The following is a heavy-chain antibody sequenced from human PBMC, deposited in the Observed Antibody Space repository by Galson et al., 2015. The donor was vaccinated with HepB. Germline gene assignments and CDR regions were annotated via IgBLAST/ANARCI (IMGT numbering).Heavy chain of an antibody. CDR2: ISSNGGST. Sequence: SLRLSCAASGFTFSSYAMHWVRQAPGKGLEYVSAISSNGGSTYYADSVKGRFTISRDNSKNTLYLQMSSLRAEDTAVYYCAKHRDYYYYCGMDVWGQGTTVTVSS. V-gene: IGHV3-64D*06. CDR3: AKHRDYYYYCGMDV. J-gene: IGHJ6*02. CDR1: GFTFSSYA.